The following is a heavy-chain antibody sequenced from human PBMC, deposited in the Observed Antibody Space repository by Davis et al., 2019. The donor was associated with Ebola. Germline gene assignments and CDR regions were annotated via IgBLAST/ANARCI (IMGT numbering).Heavy chain of an antibody. V-gene: IGHV3-30*04. CDR3: ARGVGAYYFDY. J-gene: IGHJ4*02. Sequence: GESLKISCAASGFTFSSYAMHWVRQDPGQGLEWVAVISYDGSNKYYADSVKGRFTIPRDNAKNSLYLQMNSLRDEDTAVYYCARGVGAYYFDYWGQGTLVTVSS. CDR1: GFTFSSYA. CDR2: ISYDGSNK. D-gene: IGHD1-26*01.